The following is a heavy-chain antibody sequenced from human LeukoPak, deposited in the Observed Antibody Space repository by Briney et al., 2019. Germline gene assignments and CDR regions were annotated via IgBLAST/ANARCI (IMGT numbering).Heavy chain of an antibody. J-gene: IGHJ4*02. Sequence: ASVKVSCKASGYTFTGYYMHWVRQAPGQGLEWMGWINPNSGGTNYAQKFQGRVTMTRDTSISTAYMELSRLRSDDTAVYYCARSYLGGKGTMVDYWGQGTLVTVSS. CDR3: ARSYLGGKGTMVDY. V-gene: IGHV1-2*02. D-gene: IGHD4-23*01. CDR2: INPNSGGT. CDR1: GYTFTGYY.